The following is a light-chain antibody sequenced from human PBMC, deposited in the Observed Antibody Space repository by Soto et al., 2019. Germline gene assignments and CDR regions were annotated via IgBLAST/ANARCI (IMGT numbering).Light chain of an antibody. CDR2: GAS. CDR3: HQYGSSPLT. CDR1: QSVTSSY. J-gene: IGKJ4*01. Sequence: EIVLTQSPGTLSLSPGERATLSCRASQSVTSSYLAWHQQKPGQAPRLLIYGASSRATGIPDRFSGSGSGTDFTLTISRLEPQDFAMYYCHQYGSSPLTFGGGTKVEIK. V-gene: IGKV3-20*01.